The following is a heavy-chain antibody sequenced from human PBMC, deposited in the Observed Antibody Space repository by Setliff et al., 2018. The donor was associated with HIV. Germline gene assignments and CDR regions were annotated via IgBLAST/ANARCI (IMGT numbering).Heavy chain of an antibody. CDR2: ISGSGGST. Sequence: HPGGSLRLSCAASGFTFSSYAMSWVRQAPGKGLEWVSAISGSGGSTYYADSVKGRFTISRDNSKNTLYLQMNSLRAEDTAVYYCAKTYYYDSSGYYYFDSWGQGTLVTVSS. CDR3: AKTYYYDSSGYYYFDS. V-gene: IGHV3-23*01. J-gene: IGHJ4*02. CDR1: GFTFSSYA. D-gene: IGHD3-22*01.